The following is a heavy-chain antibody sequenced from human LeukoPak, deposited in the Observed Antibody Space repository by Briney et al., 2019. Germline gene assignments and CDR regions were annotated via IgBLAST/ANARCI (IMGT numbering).Heavy chain of an antibody. CDR1: GFTFSSYA. Sequence: PGGSLRLSCAASGFTFSSYAMHWVRQAPGKGLEWVAVISYDGSNKYYADSVKGRFTISRDNSKNTLYLQMNSLRAEDTAVYYPVVGAFTGYYYYGMDVWGQGTTVTVSS. J-gene: IGHJ6*02. V-gene: IGHV3-30-3*01. CDR3: VVGAFTGYYYYGMDV. D-gene: IGHD2-15*01. CDR2: ISYDGSNK.